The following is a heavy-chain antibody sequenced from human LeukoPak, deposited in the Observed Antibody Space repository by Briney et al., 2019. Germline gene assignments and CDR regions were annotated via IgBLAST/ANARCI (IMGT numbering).Heavy chain of an antibody. J-gene: IGHJ6*03. Sequence: SETLSLTCTVSGGSISSSSYYWGWIRQPPGKGLEWIGSNYYSGSTYYNPSLKSRVTISVDTSKNQFSLKLRFVTAADTAVYYCARVRCSGGSCPYYYYYYYMDVWGKGTTVTVSS. V-gene: IGHV4-39*07. CDR3: ARVRCSGGSCPYYYYYYYMDV. D-gene: IGHD2-15*01. CDR2: NYYSGST. CDR1: GGSISSSSYY.